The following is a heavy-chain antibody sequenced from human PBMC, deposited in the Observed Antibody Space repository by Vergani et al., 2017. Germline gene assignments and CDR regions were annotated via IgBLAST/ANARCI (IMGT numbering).Heavy chain of an antibody. CDR2: ISSSSSYI. Sequence: EVQLVESGGGLVKPGGSLRLSCAASGFTFSSYSMNWVRQAPGKGLEWVSSISSSSSYIYYADSVKGRFTISRDNAKNSLYLQMNSLRAEDTAVYYCAKVLSWGYSSSLGGAFDIWGQGTMVTVSS. CDR3: AKVLSWGYSSSLGGAFDI. J-gene: IGHJ3*02. CDR1: GFTFSSYS. V-gene: IGHV3-21*01. D-gene: IGHD6-13*01.